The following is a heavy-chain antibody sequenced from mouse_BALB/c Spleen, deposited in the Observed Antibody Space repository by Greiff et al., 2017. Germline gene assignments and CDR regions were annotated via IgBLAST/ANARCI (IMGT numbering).Heavy chain of an antibody. CDR1: GFTFSSYA. D-gene: IGHD2-14*01. V-gene: IGHV5-9-4*01. Sequence: EVQRVESGGGLVKPGGSLKLSCAASGFTFSSYAMSWVRQSPEKRLEWVAEISSGGSYTYYPDTVTGRFTISRDNAKNTLYLEMSSLRSEDTAMYYCARYRYDDGAWFAYWGQGTLVTVSA. CDR3: ARYRYDDGAWFAY. J-gene: IGHJ3*01. CDR2: ISSGGSYT.